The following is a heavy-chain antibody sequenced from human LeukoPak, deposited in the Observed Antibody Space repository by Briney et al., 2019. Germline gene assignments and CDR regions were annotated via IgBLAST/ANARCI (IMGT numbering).Heavy chain of an antibody. D-gene: IGHD2-15*01. J-gene: IGHJ2*01. CDR1: GFTVSSNY. V-gene: IGHV3-7*01. CDR3: AGGQGWHFDL. Sequence: GGSLRLSCAVSGFTVSSNYMSWVRQAPGKGLEWVADIKHDGSEEHYVASVKGRFTISRDNAKLYLQMNSLRAEDTAVYYCAGGQGWHFDLWGRGTLITVSS. CDR2: IKHDGSEE.